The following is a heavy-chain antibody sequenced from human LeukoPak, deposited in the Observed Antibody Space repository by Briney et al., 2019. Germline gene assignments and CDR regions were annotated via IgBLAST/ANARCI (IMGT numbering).Heavy chain of an antibody. Sequence: AGSLRLSCAASGFTFSSCWMTWVRQPPGQGLELVAITKQDGSEKYYVFSVKGRFTIFSDNAKNSLYLQMNSLRAEDTAVYYCARVLDSSSSRYQAFPYWGQGTLVTVSS. J-gene: IGHJ4*02. CDR3: ARVLDSSSSRYQAFPY. V-gene: IGHV3-7*01. CDR1: GFTFSSCW. D-gene: IGHD2-15*01. CDR2: TKQDGSEK.